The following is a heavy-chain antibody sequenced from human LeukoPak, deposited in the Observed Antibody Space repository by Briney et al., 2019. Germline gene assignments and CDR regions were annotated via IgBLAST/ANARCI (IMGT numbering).Heavy chain of an antibody. J-gene: IGHJ4*02. Sequence: GGSLRLSCAASGFTFSSYAMSWVRQDPGKGLEWVSGISGSDGDTYYADSVKGRFTISRDNSKNTLYLQMNSPRAEDTAVYYCAKDTRGVVVPAAPFDYWGQGTLVTVSS. CDR2: ISGSDGDT. CDR1: GFTFSSYA. D-gene: IGHD2-2*01. CDR3: AKDTRGVVVPAAPFDY. V-gene: IGHV3-23*01.